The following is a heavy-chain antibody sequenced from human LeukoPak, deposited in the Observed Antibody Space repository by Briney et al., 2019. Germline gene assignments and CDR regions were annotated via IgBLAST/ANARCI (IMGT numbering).Heavy chain of an antibody. CDR3: ARTYTGTYFDN. J-gene: IGHJ4*02. D-gene: IGHD1-1*01. Sequence: TSETLPLTCIVSGGSITSSSYYWGWIRQPPGKGLEWIGRIYYSGSTYYNPSLKSRVTISVDTSKNQFSLKLSSVTAADTAVYYCARTYTGTYFDNWGQGTLVTVSS. CDR2: IYYSGST. V-gene: IGHV4-39*01. CDR1: GGSITSSSYY.